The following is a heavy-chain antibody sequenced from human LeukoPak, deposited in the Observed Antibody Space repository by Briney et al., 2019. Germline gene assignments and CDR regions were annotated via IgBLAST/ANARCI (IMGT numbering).Heavy chain of an antibody. J-gene: IGHJ5*02. CDR2: TYYRSTWYN. V-gene: IGHV6-1*01. CDR1: GDSVSGNRAT. CDR3: ARRLTQYDCFDP. Sequence: SQTLSLTCTISGDSVSGNRATWNWIRQSPSRGLEWLGRTYYRSTWYNDYAVSVRGRITVNPDTSKNQFSPHLNSVTPEDTAVYYCARRLTQYDCFDPWGQGILVTVSS. D-gene: IGHD2-2*01.